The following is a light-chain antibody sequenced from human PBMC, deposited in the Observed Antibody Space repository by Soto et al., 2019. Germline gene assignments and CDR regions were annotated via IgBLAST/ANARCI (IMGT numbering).Light chain of an antibody. CDR2: GAS. J-gene: IGKJ1*01. Sequence: EIVLTQSPVTLSVSPGERATLSCRASQSVSSNLAWYQQKPGQAPRLLIYGASTRANGAPARFSGGGSRTDITLTISSLQFEDFALYYYQQYTTFGKGTKVEIK. CDR1: QSVSSN. CDR3: QQYTT. V-gene: IGKV3-15*01.